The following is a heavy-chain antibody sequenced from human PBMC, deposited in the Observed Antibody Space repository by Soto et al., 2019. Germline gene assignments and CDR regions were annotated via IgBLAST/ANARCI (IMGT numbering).Heavy chain of an antibody. V-gene: IGHV1-69*13. J-gene: IGHJ6*02. D-gene: IGHD2-15*01. CDR2: IIPIFGTA. CDR3: ASVAAIDTAYYYYGMDV. Sequence: SVKVSCKASGGTFSIYAISWVRQAPGQGLEWMGGIIPIFGTANYAQKFQGRVTITADESTSTAYMELSSLRSEDTAVYYCASVAAIDTAYYYYGMDVWGQGTTVTVSS. CDR1: GGTFSIYA.